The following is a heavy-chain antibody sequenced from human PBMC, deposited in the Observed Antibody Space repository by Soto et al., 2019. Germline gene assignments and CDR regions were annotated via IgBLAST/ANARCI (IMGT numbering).Heavy chain of an antibody. V-gene: IGHV3-33*01. CDR3: ARDAELYYFDY. J-gene: IGHJ4*02. CDR2: IWYDGSNK. D-gene: IGHD1-7*01. CDR1: GFTFSSYG. Sequence: GGSLRLSCAASGFTFSSYGMHWVRQAPGKGLEWVAVIWYDGSNKYYADSVKGRFTISRDNSKNTLYLQMNSLRAEDTAVYYCARDAELYYFDYWGQGTLVTVSS.